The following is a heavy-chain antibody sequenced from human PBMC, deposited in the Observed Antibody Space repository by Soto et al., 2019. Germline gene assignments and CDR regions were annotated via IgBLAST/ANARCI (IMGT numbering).Heavy chain of an antibody. CDR2: IYYSGST. D-gene: IGHD3-22*01. Sequence: SETLSLTCTVSGGSISSGGYYWSWIRQHPGKGLEWIGYIYYSGSTDYNPSLKSRVTISVDTSKNQFSLRLSSVTAADTAVYYCARDGTYHYDCSGRYHYYGMDVWGQGTTVIVSS. CDR1: GGSISSGGYY. V-gene: IGHV4-31*03. CDR3: ARDGTYHYDCSGRYHYYGMDV. J-gene: IGHJ6*02.